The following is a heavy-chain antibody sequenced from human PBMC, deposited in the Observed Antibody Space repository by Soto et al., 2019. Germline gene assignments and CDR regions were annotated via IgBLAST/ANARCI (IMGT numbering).Heavy chain of an antibody. CDR3: ARYDSSNYGFDY. J-gene: IGHJ4*02. Sequence: SLRLSCAASWCSFSNKYMNLVRQAPGKGLEWVSIIYSGGSTYYADSVKGRFTISRDNSQSTLYLQMNSLRAEDTAVYYCARYDSSNYGFDYWGQGTLVTVSS. V-gene: IGHV3-53*01. D-gene: IGHD4-4*01. CDR2: IYSGGST. CDR1: WCSFSNKY.